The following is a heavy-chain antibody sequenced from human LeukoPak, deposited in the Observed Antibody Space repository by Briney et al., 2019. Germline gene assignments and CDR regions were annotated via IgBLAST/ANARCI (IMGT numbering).Heavy chain of an antibody. CDR1: GYTFTSYD. Sequence: GASVKVSCKASGYTFTSYDINWVRQATGQGLEWMGWINPNSGGTNYAQKFQGRVTMTRDTSISTAYMELSRLRSDDTAVYYCARTRGTHISMAYLDSWGQGTLVTVSS. CDR2: INPNSGGT. V-gene: IGHV1-2*02. J-gene: IGHJ4*02. D-gene: IGHD2/OR15-2a*01. CDR3: ARTRGTHISMAYLDS.